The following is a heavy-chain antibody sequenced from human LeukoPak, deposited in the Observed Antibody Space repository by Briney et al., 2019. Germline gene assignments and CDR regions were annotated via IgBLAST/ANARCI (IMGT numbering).Heavy chain of an antibody. Sequence: SETLSLTCTVSGGSISSSSYYWGWIRPPPVKGLEWIGSIYYSGSTRYNPSLKSRVTISVDTSKNQFSLKLSSVTAADTAVYYCARLPSLWGSNNSGYLCGQGTLVTVSS. CDR1: GGSISSSSYY. J-gene: IGHJ4*02. CDR2: IYYSGST. CDR3: ARLPSLWGSNNSGYL. D-gene: IGHD3-22*01. V-gene: IGHV4-39*01.